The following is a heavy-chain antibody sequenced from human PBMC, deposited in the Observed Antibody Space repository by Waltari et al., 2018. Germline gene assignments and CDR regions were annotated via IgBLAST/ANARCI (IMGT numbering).Heavy chain of an antibody. CDR2: ISGSGGST. CDR3: AKHLKNYSSSRFDY. D-gene: IGHD6-6*01. V-gene: IGHV3-23*04. J-gene: IGHJ4*02. Sequence: EVQLVESGGGLVQPGGSLRLSCAASGFTFSSYDMRWVRQAPGKGLEWVSAISGSGGSTYYADSGKGRFTISRDNSKNTLYLQMNSLRAEDTAVYYCAKHLKNYSSSRFDYWGQGTLVTVSS. CDR1: GFTFSSYD.